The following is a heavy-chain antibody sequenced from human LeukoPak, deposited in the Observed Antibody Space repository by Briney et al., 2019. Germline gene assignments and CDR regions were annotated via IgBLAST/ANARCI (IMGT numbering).Heavy chain of an antibody. CDR1: GFTFSSYA. Sequence: GGSLRLSCAASGFTFSSYAMSWVRQAPGKGLEWVSTISDSGGRTFYAYSVKGRFTISRDNSKNTLSLQMNSLRAEDMAVYYCAKDLARGNGMTTAFDYWGQGTLVTVSS. D-gene: IGHD4-11*01. V-gene: IGHV3-23*01. CDR2: ISDSGGRT. CDR3: AKDLARGNGMTTAFDY. J-gene: IGHJ4*02.